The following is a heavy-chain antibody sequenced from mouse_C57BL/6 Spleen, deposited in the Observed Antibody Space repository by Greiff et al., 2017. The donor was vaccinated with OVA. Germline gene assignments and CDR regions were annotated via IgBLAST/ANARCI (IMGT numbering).Heavy chain of an antibody. Sequence: VQLQQSGPELVKPGASVKMSCKASGYTFTDYNMHWVKQSHGKSLEWIGYINPNNGGTSYNQKFKGKATLTVNKSSSTAYMELRSLTSEDSAVYYCAREGNYYGSSYGWFAYWGQGTLVTVSA. CDR2: INPNNGGT. CDR3: AREGNYYGSSYGWFAY. V-gene: IGHV1-22*01. D-gene: IGHD1-1*01. CDR1: GYTFTDYN. J-gene: IGHJ3*01.